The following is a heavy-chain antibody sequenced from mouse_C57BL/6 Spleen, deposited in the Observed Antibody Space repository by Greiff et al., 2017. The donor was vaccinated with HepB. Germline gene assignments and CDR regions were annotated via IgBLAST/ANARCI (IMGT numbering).Heavy chain of an antibody. CDR2: IWTGGGT. Sequence: VQRVESGPGLVAPSQSLSITCTVSGFSLTSYAISWVRQPPGKGLEWLGVIWTGGGTNYNSALKSRLSISKDNSKSQVFLKMNSLQTDDTARYYCARKALYYDYDGGYFDVWGTGTTVTVSS. V-gene: IGHV2-9-1*01. CDR3: ARKALYYDYDGGYFDV. CDR1: GFSLTSYA. J-gene: IGHJ1*03. D-gene: IGHD2-4*01.